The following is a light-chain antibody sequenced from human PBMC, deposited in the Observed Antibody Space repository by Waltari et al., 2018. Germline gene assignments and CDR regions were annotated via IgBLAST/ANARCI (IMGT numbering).Light chain of an antibody. Sequence: QSVLTQPPSASGTPGQRVTISCSGSSSNIGSNYVYWYQQLPGTAPKLLIYRNNRGPSGVPDRCSGSKSGTSASLAIRGLRSEDEADYYCAAWDDSLSGPVFGGGTKLTVL. CDR3: AAWDDSLSGPV. CDR1: SSNIGSNY. V-gene: IGLV1-47*01. CDR2: RNN. J-gene: IGLJ2*01.